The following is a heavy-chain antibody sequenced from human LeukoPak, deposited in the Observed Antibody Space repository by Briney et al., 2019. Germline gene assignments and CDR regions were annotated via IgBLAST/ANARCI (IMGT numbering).Heavy chain of an antibody. V-gene: IGHV3-48*01. D-gene: IGHD5-18*01. CDR2: ISTSSTIV. CDR3: AKDGPAMVSSFDY. J-gene: IGHJ4*02. CDR1: GFTFSSHN. Sequence: GGSLRLSCAASGFTFSSHNMNWVRPAPGKGLEWVSYISTSSTIVYYAESVKGRFTISRDNAKTSLYLQMNSLRAEDTAVYYCAKDGPAMVSSFDYWGQGTLVTVSS.